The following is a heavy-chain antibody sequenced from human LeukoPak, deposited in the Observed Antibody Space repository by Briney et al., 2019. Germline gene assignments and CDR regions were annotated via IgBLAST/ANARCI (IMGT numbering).Heavy chain of an antibody. Sequence: PGGSLRLSCAASGFTFSSYWMTWVRQAPGKGLEWVANIKEDGSEKYYVDSVKGRFTISRDNAKNSLFLQMNRLRAEDTAVYYCAAEYGRAFDIWGQGTMLTVSS. CDR3: AAEYGRAFDI. V-gene: IGHV3-7*01. CDR1: GFTFSSYW. J-gene: IGHJ3*02. CDR2: IKEDGSEK. D-gene: IGHD4/OR15-4a*01.